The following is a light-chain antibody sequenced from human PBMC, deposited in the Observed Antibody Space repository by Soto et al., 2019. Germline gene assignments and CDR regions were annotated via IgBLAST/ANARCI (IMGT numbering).Light chain of an antibody. Sequence: MSQSPATVSVTPGERATLSCRASQSVSSNLAWYQQTPGQAPRLLIYGASNRATGIPARFSGSGSGTDFTLTISSLEPEDFAVYYCQQRSNLPPFTFGPGTKVDIK. V-gene: IGKV3-11*01. CDR1: QSVSSN. J-gene: IGKJ3*01. CDR3: QQRSNLPPFT. CDR2: GAS.